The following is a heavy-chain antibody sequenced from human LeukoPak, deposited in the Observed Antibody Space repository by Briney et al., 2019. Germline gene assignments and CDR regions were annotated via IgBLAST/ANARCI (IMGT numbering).Heavy chain of an antibody. Sequence: KASDTLSLTCTVSGGSISSYYWSWIRQPPGKGLEWIGYIYYSGSTNYNPSLKSRVTISVDTSKNQFSLKLSSVTAADTAVYYCASVLFSGRRIQDHGDPTFDYWGEGILVTVSS. CDR1: GGSISSYY. D-gene: IGHD3-10*01. V-gene: IGHV4-59*07. J-gene: IGHJ4*02. CDR2: IYYSGST. CDR3: ASVLFSGRRIQDHGDPTFDY.